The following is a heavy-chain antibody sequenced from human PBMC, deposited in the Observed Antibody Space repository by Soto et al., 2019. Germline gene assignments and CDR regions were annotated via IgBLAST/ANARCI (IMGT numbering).Heavy chain of an antibody. CDR2: IYPGDSDT. Sequence: PGESLKISCKGSGYSFTSYWIGWVRQMPGKGLEWMGIIYPGDSDTRYSPSFQGQVTMSADKSISTAYLQWSSLKASDTAMYYCARKYCITSTCARPGFDFWGQGTMVTVSS. D-gene: IGHD2-2*01. J-gene: IGHJ3*01. CDR1: GYSFTSYW. V-gene: IGHV5-51*01. CDR3: ARKYCITSTCARPGFDF.